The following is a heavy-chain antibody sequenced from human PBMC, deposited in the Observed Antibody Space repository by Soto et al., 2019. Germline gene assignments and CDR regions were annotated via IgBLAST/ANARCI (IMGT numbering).Heavy chain of an antibody. J-gene: IGHJ6*02. Sequence: QLQLRESGPGLVKPSETLSLTCTVSGGSISSSSYYWGWIRQPPGKGLEWIGSIYYSGSTYYNPSLKSRVTISVDTSKNQFSLKLSSVTAADTAVYYCARDGGDVDYYYGMDVWGQGTTVTVSS. CDR1: GGSISSSSYY. CDR2: IYYSGST. V-gene: IGHV4-39*02. D-gene: IGHD2-21*01. CDR3: ARDGGDVDYYYGMDV.